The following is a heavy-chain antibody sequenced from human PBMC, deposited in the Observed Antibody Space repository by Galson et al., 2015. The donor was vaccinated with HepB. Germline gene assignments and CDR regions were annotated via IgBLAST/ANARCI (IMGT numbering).Heavy chain of an antibody. D-gene: IGHD5-24*01. J-gene: IGHJ3*02. CDR2: IKEDGSEK. Sequence: SLRLSCAASGFTFSSYWMHWVRQAPGKGLEWVANIKEDGSEKYSVDSVKGRFTISRDNAKNSLYLQMSSLRAEDTAVYYCAREWLLGFDIWGQGTIVTVSS. CDR3: AREWLLGFDI. CDR1: GFTFSSYW. V-gene: IGHV3-7*01.